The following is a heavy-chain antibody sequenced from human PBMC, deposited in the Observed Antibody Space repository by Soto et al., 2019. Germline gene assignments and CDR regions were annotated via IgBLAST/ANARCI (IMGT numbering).Heavy chain of an antibody. V-gene: IGHV3-23*01. CDR1: GFTFSSYA. CDR2: ISGSGGST. Sequence: GSLRLSCAASGFTFSSYAMSWVRQAPGKGLEWVSAISGSGGSTYYADSVKGRFTISRDNSKNTLYLQMNSLRAEDTAVYYCARYTGATGDYYGMDIWGQGATGTVSS. J-gene: IGHJ6*02. D-gene: IGHD1-26*01. CDR3: ARYTGATGDYYGMDI.